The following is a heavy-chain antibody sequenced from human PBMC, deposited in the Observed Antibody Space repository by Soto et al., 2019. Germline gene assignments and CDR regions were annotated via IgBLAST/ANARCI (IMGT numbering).Heavy chain of an antibody. V-gene: IGHV3-21*01. CDR2: ISHGGNDE. D-gene: IGHD6-13*01. CDR3: ATEGAAGRVMGV. J-gene: IGHJ6*03. CDR1: GFTFSTYP. Sequence: GSLRLSCAASGFTFSTYPVTRFRQAPGRGLEWVSAISHGGNDEYHADSVKGRFTISRDNAKNSLYLQMNSLRAADTFVYYCATEGAAGRVMGVLVKGTSVT.